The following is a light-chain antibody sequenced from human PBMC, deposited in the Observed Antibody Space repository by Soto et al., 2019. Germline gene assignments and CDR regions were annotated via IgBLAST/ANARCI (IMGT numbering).Light chain of an antibody. CDR1: QNINNW. V-gene: IGKV1-5*01. CDR2: DAS. CDR3: QHMRT. J-gene: IGKJ1*01. Sequence: GDIVTITCRASQNINNWIAWYQQKPGKAPKFLIYDASTLESGVPSRFSGSGFGTEFSLTISSLQPDDFGSYYCQHMRTFGQGTKVDI.